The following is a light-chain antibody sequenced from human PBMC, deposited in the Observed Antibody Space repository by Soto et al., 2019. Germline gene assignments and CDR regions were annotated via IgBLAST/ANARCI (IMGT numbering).Light chain of an antibody. CDR1: QSVSSSY. CDR3: QHYDNSPPWT. CDR2: GSS. Sequence: EIVLTQSPGTLSLSPGERATLSCRASQSVSSSYLAWYQQKPGQAPRLLIYGSSSRATDIPDRFSGSGSGTDFTLTISRLEPEDFAVYYCQHYDNSPPWTFGQGTKVEIK. J-gene: IGKJ1*01. V-gene: IGKV3-20*01.